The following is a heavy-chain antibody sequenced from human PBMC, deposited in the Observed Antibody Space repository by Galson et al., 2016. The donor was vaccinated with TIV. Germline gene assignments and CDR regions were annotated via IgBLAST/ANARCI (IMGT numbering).Heavy chain of an antibody. V-gene: IGHV4-61*02. Sequence: TLSLTCSVSGDSISSGSFYWTWIRQPAGKGLEWIGRIYTSGATSYNPSLGGRVTISRDTFKNQFSLTLHSVTAADTAMYFCAGDWGNGGHDLTGFDPWGQGTRVIVSS. CDR1: GDSISSGSFY. D-gene: IGHD2-8*02. J-gene: IGHJ5*02. CDR3: AGDWGNGGHDLTGFDP. CDR2: IYTSGAT.